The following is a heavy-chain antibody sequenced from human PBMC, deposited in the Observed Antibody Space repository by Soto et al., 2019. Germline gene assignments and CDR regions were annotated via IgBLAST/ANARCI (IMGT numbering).Heavy chain of an antibody. CDR3: ARDEALAVAGDFDY. D-gene: IGHD6-19*01. V-gene: IGHV1-18*01. CDR1: GYAFTSNG. J-gene: IGHJ4*02. CDR2: ISAYNGNT. Sequence: SVKASSKAPGYAFTSNGMSWVRQYPGQGLEWMGWISAYNGNTNYAQKLQGRVTMTTDTSTSTAYMELRSLRSDDTAVYYCARDEALAVAGDFDYWGQGTLVTVSS.